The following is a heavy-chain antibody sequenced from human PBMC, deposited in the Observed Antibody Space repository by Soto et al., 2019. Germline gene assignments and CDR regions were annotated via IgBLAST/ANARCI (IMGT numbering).Heavy chain of an antibody. Sequence: ASVKVSCKASGYTFTSYVIHWVRQAPGQRLEWMGWINAGNGNTKYSQKFQGRVTITRDTSASTAYMELSSLRAEDTAVYYCAREGYYDSSGTFDYWGQGTLVTVSS. D-gene: IGHD3-22*01. V-gene: IGHV1-3*01. CDR3: AREGYYDSSGTFDY. CDR1: GYTFTSYV. J-gene: IGHJ4*02. CDR2: INAGNGNT.